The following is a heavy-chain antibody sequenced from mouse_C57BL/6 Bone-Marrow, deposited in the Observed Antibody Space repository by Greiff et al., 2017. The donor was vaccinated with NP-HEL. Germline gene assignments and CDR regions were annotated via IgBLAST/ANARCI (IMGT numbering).Heavy chain of an antibody. D-gene: IGHD2-4*01. CDR1: GYAFSSYW. V-gene: IGHV1-80*01. Sequence: QVHVKQSGAELVKPGASVKISCKASGYAFSSYWMNWVKQRPGQGLAWIGQIYPGDGDTNYNGKFKGKATLTADKSSSTAYMQLSSLTSEDSAVYFCARRGDYDKGFAYWGQGTLVTVSA. CDR3: ARRGDYDKGFAY. CDR2: IYPGDGDT. J-gene: IGHJ3*01.